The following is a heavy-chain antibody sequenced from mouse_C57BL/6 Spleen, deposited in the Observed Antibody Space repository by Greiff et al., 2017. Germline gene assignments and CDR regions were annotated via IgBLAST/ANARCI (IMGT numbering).Heavy chain of an antibody. CDR3: ARPGRGRGYAMDY. D-gene: IGHD3-3*01. CDR1: GFTFSDYG. J-gene: IGHJ4*01. Sequence: EVQRVESGGGLVKPGGSLKLSCAASGFTFSDYGMHWVRQAPEKGLEWVAYISSGSSTIYYADTVKGRFTISIDNAKNTLFLQMTSLRAEDTSVYYCARPGRGRGYAMDYWGQGTSVTVSS. V-gene: IGHV5-17*01. CDR2: ISSGSSTI.